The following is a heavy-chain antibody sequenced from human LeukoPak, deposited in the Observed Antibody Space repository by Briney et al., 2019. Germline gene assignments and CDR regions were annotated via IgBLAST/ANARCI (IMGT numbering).Heavy chain of an antibody. CDR1: GYTFTGYY. V-gene: IGHV1-2*02. D-gene: IGHD6-6*01. CDR3: ARATYSSSSAPFDY. Sequence: ASVKVSCKASGYTFTGYYMHWVRRAPGQGLEWMGWINPNSGGTNYAQKFQGRVTMTRDTSISTAYMELSRLRSDDTAVYYCARATYSSSSAPFDYWGQGTLVTVSS. CDR2: INPNSGGT. J-gene: IGHJ4*02.